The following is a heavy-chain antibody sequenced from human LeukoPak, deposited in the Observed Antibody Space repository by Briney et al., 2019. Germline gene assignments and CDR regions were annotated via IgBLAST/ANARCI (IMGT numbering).Heavy chain of an antibody. V-gene: IGHV5-51*01. CDR1: GYSFTSYW. CDR2: IYPGDSDT. J-gene: IGHJ3*02. D-gene: IGHD3-3*01. Sequence: GESLKISFKGSGYSFTSYWIGWVRQMPGKGLEWMGIIYPGDSDTRYSPSFQGQVTISADKSISTAYLQWSSLKASDTAMYYCARIGYYDFWSGYHDAFDIWGQGTMVTVSS. CDR3: ARIGYYDFWSGYHDAFDI.